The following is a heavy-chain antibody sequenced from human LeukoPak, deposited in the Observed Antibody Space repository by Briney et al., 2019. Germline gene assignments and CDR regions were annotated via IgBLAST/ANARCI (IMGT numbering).Heavy chain of an antibody. D-gene: IGHD6-13*01. CDR1: GYTFTSYG. J-gene: IGHJ5*02. CDR2: INAYNGNT. Sequence: GASVKVSCKASGYTFTSYGISWVRQAPGQGLEWMGWINAYNGNTNYAQKLQGRVTMTTDTSTSTAYMELRSLRSDDTPVYYCARGPSSSWYQYNWFDPWGQGTLVTVSS. CDR3: ARGPSSSWYQYNWFDP. V-gene: IGHV1-18*01.